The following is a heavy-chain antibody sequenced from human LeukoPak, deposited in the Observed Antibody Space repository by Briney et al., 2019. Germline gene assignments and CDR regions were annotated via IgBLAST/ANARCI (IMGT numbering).Heavy chain of an antibody. CDR3: ARYCPTSCNAGDTFDI. Sequence: ASVKVSCKASGYTFTDYYLHWVRQAPGQGLEWMGWFNPNSGGTNFAQNFQGRVTMTRDTSITTAYMELSTLRSDDTAVYYCARYCPTSCNAGDTFDIWGQGTVVTVSS. D-gene: IGHD2/OR15-2a*01. CDR1: GYTFTDYY. V-gene: IGHV1-2*02. J-gene: IGHJ3*02. CDR2: FNPNSGGT.